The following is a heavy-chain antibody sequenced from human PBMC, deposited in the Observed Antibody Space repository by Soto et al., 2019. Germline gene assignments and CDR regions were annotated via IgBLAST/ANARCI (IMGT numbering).Heavy chain of an antibody. CDR1: GYTFNSYG. D-gene: IGHD3-22*01. V-gene: IGHV1-18*01. CDR3: ARDRAYYYDSSGYCFAY. CDR2: ISGYNGNT. J-gene: IGHJ4*02. Sequence: QVQLVQSGTEVKKPGASVKVSCKASGYTFNSYGISWVRQAPGQGLEWMGWISGYNGNTNYAQKLQDRVTMTTDTFTSTAYMELRSLRSDDTAVYYCARDRAYYYDSSGYCFAYWGQGTLVTVSS.